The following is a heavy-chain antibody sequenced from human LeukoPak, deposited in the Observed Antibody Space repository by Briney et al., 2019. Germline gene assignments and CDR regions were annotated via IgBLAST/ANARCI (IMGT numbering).Heavy chain of an antibody. CDR1: GGSISSYY. Sequence: SETLSLTCTVSGGSISSYYWSWIRQPPGKGLEWIGCIYYSGSTNYNPSLKSRVTISVDTSKNQFSLKLSSVTAADTAVYYCARGMNWVYFDYWGQGTLVTVSS. V-gene: IGHV4-59*01. D-gene: IGHD7-27*01. CDR2: IYYSGST. J-gene: IGHJ4*02. CDR3: ARGMNWVYFDY.